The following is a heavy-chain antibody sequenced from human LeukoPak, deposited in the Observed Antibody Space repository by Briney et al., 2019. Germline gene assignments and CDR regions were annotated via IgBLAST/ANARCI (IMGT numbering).Heavy chain of an antibody. CDR2: ISAYNGNT. CDR1: GYSFTSYG. J-gene: IGHJ4*02. Sequence: ASVKVSCKASGYSFTSYGISWVRQAPGQGLEWMGWISAYNGNTNYAQKLQGRVTMTTDTSTSTAYMELRSLRSDDTAVYYCTRFERWTGTVYLDYWGQGTLVTVSS. D-gene: IGHD3/OR15-3a*01. CDR3: TRFERWTGTVYLDY. V-gene: IGHV1-18*01.